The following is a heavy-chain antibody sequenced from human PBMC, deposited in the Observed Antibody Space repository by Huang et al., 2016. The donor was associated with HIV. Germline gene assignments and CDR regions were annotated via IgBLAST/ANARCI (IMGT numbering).Heavy chain of an antibody. D-gene: IGHD1-1*01. Sequence: EVQLFESGGGLVQPGGSLRLSCAASGFTFIRYAMSWVRQAPGKGLEWGSTISGSGLTTYYADSVKGRFTISRDNSKNTLYLQINSLRAEDTAVYYCAKDSDYNWHHCDYWGQGNLVSVSS. J-gene: IGHJ4*02. CDR3: AKDSDYNWHHCDY. CDR2: ISGSGLTT. V-gene: IGHV3-23*01. CDR1: GFTFIRYA.